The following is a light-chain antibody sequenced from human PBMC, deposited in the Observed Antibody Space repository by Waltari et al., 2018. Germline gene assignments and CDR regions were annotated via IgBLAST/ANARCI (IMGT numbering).Light chain of an antibody. CDR2: GGS. CDR3: QVYGDLRDT. CDR1: QSVSSTY. J-gene: IGKJ2*01. V-gene: IGKV3-20*01. Sequence: EIILTQSPGTLSLSPVERATPSCRASQSVSSTYVGWYQQKSGQAPRLVIYGGSSRATGIPDRFSGSASGTDFTLTISRLEPEDVAVYFCQVYGDLRDTFGQGTKLEIK.